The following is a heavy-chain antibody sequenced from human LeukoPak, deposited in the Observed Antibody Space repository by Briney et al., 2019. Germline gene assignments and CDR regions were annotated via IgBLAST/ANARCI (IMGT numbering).Heavy chain of an antibody. CDR3: ARLSDYSDSSGYPYFLDF. CDR1: GYTFTGYF. D-gene: IGHD3-22*01. J-gene: IGHJ4*02. V-gene: IGHV1-2*02. CDR2: INPHSGDT. Sequence: ASVKVSCKASGYTFTGYFFHWVRQAPGQGLEWMGGINPHSGDTNYAQKFQGRVSVTRDTSISTASLELSSLKSDDTAVYYCARLSDYSDSSGYPYFLDFWGQGTLVTVSS.